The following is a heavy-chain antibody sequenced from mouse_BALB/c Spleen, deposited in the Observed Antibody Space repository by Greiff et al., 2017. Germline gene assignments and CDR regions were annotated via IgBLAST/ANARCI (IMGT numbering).Heavy chain of an antibody. Sequence: DVKLQESGPGLVKPSQSLSLTCTVTGYSITSDYAWNWIRQFPGNKLEWMGYISYSGSTSYNPSLKSRISITRDTSKNQFFLQLNSVTTEDTATYYCASDGKVHFDYWGQGTTLTVSS. CDR3: ASDGKVHFDY. J-gene: IGHJ2*01. D-gene: IGHD2-14*01. CDR1: GYSITSDYA. CDR2: ISYSGST. V-gene: IGHV3-2*02.